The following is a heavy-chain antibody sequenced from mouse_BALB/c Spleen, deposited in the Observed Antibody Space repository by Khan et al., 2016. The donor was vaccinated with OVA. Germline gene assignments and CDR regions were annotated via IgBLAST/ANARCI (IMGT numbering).Heavy chain of an antibody. CDR3: SRNYEYDEGLAY. D-gene: IGHD2-4*01. CDR2: IWSGGST. Sequence: QMQLEESGPGLVQPSQSLSLTCTVSGFSFTSYGVHWVRQSPGKGLEWLGVIWSGGSTAYNAAFISRLSISNANSSSNVFFKMNSLKANDSAIDDCSRNYEYDEGLAYWGQGTLVTVSA. CDR1: GFSFTSYG. J-gene: IGHJ3*01. V-gene: IGHV2-2*02.